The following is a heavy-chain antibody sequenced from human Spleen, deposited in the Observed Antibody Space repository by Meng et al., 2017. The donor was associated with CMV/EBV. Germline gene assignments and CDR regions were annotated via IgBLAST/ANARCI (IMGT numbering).Heavy chain of an antibody. CDR1: GFSLSTSGVG. CDR3: AHRQALQFTLDY. D-gene: IGHD5-24*01. CDR2: IYWNDDK. Sequence: FSGFSLSTSGVGVGWIRQPPGKALEWLALIYWNDDKRYSPSLKSRLTIAKDTSKNQVVLTMTNMDPVDTATYYCAHRQALQFTLDYWGQGTLVTVSS. J-gene: IGHJ4*02. V-gene: IGHV2-5*01.